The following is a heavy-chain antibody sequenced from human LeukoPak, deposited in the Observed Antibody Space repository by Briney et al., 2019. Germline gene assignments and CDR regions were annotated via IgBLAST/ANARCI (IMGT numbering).Heavy chain of an antibody. Sequence: GGPLRLSCVVSGFTVKNVHMGWVRQAPGKGLEWVSVIDNGDTAYYADPVKGRFTISRDISKNTLFLQMNSLRPEDTAVYYCARSGEFDFWSGYYYWGRGTLVTVSS. CDR2: IDNGDTA. J-gene: IGHJ4*02. V-gene: IGHV3-53*01. CDR3: ARSGEFDFWSGYYY. D-gene: IGHD3-3*01. CDR1: GFTVKNVH.